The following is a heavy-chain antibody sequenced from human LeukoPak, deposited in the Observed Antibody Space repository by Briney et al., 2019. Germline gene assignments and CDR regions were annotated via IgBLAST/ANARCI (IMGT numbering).Heavy chain of an antibody. CDR3: ARDAGSGSLFDY. J-gene: IGHJ4*02. D-gene: IGHD3-10*01. CDR2: IKKDGSEK. V-gene: IGHV3-7*05. CDR1: GFTFSTYW. Sequence: GGSLRPSCAASGFTFSTYWMSWVRQAPGKGLEWVANIKKDGSEKYYVDSVKGRFTISGDNAKNSLYLQMNSLRAEDTALYYCARDAGSGSLFDYWGQGTLVTVSS.